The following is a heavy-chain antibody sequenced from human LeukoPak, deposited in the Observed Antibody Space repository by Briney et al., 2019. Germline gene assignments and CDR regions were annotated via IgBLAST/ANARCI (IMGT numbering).Heavy chain of an antibody. CDR3: ARDMTTRLEH. Sequence: PGGSLRLSCTASTFIFSSYELNWVRQAPGKGPEWVSYISRRGDTMYYVESVKGRFTISRDNAKNSLYLQMNSLRVEDAAVYYCARDMTTRLEHWGQGTLVTVSS. CDR2: ISRRGDTM. V-gene: IGHV3-48*03. D-gene: IGHD1-14*01. CDR1: TFIFSSYE. J-gene: IGHJ4*02.